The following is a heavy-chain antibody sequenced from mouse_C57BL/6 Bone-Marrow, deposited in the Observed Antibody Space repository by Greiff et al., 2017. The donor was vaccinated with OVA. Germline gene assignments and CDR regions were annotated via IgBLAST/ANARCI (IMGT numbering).Heavy chain of an antibody. D-gene: IGHD2-5*01. Sequence: VQLQQPGAELVKPGASVKLSCKASGYTFTSYWMHWVKQRPGRGLEWIGRIDPNSGGTKYNEKFKSKATLTVDKPSSTAYMQLSSLTSEDSAVEYCARRDYYSNYGLAYWGQGTLVTVSA. CDR3: ARRDYYSNYGLAY. J-gene: IGHJ3*01. CDR2: IDPNSGGT. V-gene: IGHV1-72*01. CDR1: GYTFTSYW.